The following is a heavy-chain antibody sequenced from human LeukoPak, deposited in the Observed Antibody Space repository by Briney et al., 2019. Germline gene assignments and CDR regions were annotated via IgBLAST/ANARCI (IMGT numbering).Heavy chain of an antibody. J-gene: IGHJ4*02. D-gene: IGHD3-10*01. V-gene: IGHV3-48*02. CDR2: ISAGGSTM. Sequence: GGSLRLSCAASGFTFSRYSINWVRQAPGKGLEWISYISAGGSTMYYADSVKGRFTISRDNAKDALYLQMNSLRDEDTAVYYCARGEYDWGQGTLVTVSS. CDR1: GFTFSRYS. CDR3: ARGEYD.